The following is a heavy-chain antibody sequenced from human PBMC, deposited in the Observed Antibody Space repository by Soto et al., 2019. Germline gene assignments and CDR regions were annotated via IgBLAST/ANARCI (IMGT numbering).Heavy chain of an antibody. CDR2: IYYSGST. D-gene: IGHD3-9*01. Sequence: SETLSLTCTVSGGSISGGDYYWSWIRQPPGKGLEWIGYIYYSGSTYYNPSLKSRVTISVGTSKNQFSLKLSSVTAADTAVYYCARGKTYDILTGHYHYFDYWGQGTLVTVSS. J-gene: IGHJ4*02. CDR1: GGSISGGDYY. V-gene: IGHV4-30-4*01. CDR3: ARGKTYDILTGHYHYFDY.